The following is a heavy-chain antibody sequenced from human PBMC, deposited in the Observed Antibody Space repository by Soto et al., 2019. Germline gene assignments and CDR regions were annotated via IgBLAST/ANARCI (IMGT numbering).Heavy chain of an antibody. V-gene: IGHV4-61*01. CDR3: ARDIYDYVGGSYRYTGYLDY. D-gene: IGHD3-16*02. J-gene: IGHJ4*02. CDR1: GGSVSSGSYY. CDR2: IYYSGST. Sequence: PSETLSLTCTVSGGSVSSGSYYWSWIRQPPGKGLEWIGYIYYSGSTNYNPSLKSRVTISVDAYKNQFSLMLSSVTAADTAVYYCARDIYDYVGGSYRYTGYLDYWGQGTLVTVSS.